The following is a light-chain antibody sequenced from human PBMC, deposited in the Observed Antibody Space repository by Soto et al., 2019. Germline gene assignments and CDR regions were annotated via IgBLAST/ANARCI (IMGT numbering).Light chain of an antibody. CDR3: QQYGSSRT. J-gene: IGKJ1*01. CDR1: QSVSSSY. V-gene: IGKV3-20*01. CDR2: GAS. Sequence: EIVLTQSPGTLSLSPGERATLSCRASQSVSSSYLAWYQQKPGQAPRLLIYGASSRALGIPDRFSGSGSGTDFTLTISRLEPEDFAVYYCQQYGSSRTFGQGTKV.